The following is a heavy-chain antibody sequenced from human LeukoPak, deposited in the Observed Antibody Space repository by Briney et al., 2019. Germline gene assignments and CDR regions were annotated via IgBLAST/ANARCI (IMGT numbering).Heavy chain of an antibody. J-gene: IGHJ4*02. CDR1: GGSFSGYY. Sequence: PSETLSLICAVYGGSFSGYYWSWIRQPPGKGLEWIGEINHSGSTNYSPSLKSRVTISVDTSKNQFSLKLNSVTAADTAVYYCARGAMGTMIVTHWGQGTLVTVSS. CDR2: INHSGST. D-gene: IGHD3-22*01. V-gene: IGHV4-34*01. CDR3: ARGAMGTMIVTH.